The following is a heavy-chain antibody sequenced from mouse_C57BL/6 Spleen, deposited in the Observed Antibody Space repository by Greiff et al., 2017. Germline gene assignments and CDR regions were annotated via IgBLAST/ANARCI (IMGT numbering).Heavy chain of an antibody. J-gene: IGHJ4*01. CDR3: ARYDYSAMDY. V-gene: IGHV1-82*01. CDR1: GYAFSSSW. D-gene: IGHD2-12*01. Sequence: VKLQESGPELVKPGASVKISCKASGYAFSSSWMNWVKQRPGKGLEWIGRIYPGDGDTNYNGKFKGKATLTADKSSSTAYMQLSSLTSEDSAVYFCARYDYSAMDYWGQGTSVTVSS. CDR2: IYPGDGDT.